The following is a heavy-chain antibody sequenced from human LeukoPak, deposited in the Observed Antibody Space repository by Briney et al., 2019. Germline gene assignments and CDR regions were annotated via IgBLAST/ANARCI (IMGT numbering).Heavy chain of an antibody. CDR1: GFTFSSYA. J-gene: IGHJ6*02. D-gene: IGHD6-19*01. CDR3: AKDQYSSALYGMDV. Sequence: HPGGSLRLSCAASGFTFSSYAMTWVRQAPGKGLEWVSDISGSGGSTYYADSVKGRFTIARDNSKNTLYLQMNSLRAEDTAVYYCAKDQYSSALYGMDVWGQGTLVTVSS. CDR2: ISGSGGST. V-gene: IGHV3-23*01.